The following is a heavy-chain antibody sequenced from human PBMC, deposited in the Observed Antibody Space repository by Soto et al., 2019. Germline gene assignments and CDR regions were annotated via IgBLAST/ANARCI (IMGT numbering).Heavy chain of an antibody. Sequence: PGGSLRLSCAASGFTFSSYAMSWVRQAPGKGLEWVSAISGSGGSTYYADSVKGRFTISRDNSKNTLYLQMNSLRAEDTAVYYCANPLGGAVAGYPFDYWGRGTLVTVSS. V-gene: IGHV3-23*01. J-gene: IGHJ4*02. D-gene: IGHD6-19*01. CDR1: GFTFSSYA. CDR3: ANPLGGAVAGYPFDY. CDR2: ISGSGGST.